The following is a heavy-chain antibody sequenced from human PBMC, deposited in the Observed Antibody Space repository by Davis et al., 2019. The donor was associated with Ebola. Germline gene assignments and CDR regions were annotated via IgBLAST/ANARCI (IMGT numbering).Heavy chain of an antibody. V-gene: IGHV3-30-3*01. CDR3: ARDATGSGGSWVRYFDY. D-gene: IGHD2-15*01. Sequence: PGGSLRLSCAASGFTFSSYAMHRVRQAPGKGLEWVAVISYDGSNKYYADSVKGRFTISRDNSKNTLYLQMNSLRAEDTAVYYCARDATGSGGSWVRYFDYWGQGTLVPVSS. J-gene: IGHJ4*02. CDR1: GFTFSSYA. CDR2: ISYDGSNK.